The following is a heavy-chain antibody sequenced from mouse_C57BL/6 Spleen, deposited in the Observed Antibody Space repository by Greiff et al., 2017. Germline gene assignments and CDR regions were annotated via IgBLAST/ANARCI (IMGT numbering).Heavy chain of an antibody. CDR1: GYTFTSYW. CDR3: ARDYGSNDWFAY. J-gene: IGHJ3*01. CDR2: INPSSGYT. D-gene: IGHD1-1*01. Sequence: VQLQQSGAELAKPGASVKLSCKASGYTFTSYWMHWVKQRPGQGLEWIGYINPSSGYTKYNQKFKDKATVTADKSSSTAYMQLSSLTYEDSAVYYCARDYGSNDWFAYWGQGTLVTVSA. V-gene: IGHV1-7*01.